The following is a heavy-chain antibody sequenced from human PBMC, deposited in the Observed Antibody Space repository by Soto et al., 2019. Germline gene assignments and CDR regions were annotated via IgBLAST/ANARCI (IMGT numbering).Heavy chain of an antibody. CDR2: ISTSGGST. J-gene: IGHJ4*02. Sequence: EVQLLESGGGLVQPGGSLRLSCAASGFTFSNYAMSWVRQAPGKGLEWVSSISTSGGSTYFADSVKGRFTISRDNSKNTRYRQMNGRRAGATAVYYCASGAVEMALGGRGTLVTVSS. V-gene: IGHV3-23*01. CDR1: GFTFSNYA. CDR3: ASGAVEMAL. D-gene: IGHD2-15*01.